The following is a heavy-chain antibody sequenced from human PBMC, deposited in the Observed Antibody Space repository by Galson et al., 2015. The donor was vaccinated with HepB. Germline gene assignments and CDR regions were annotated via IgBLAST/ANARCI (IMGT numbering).Heavy chain of an antibody. J-gene: IGHJ6*02. CDR2: IIPIFGTA. CDR1: GGTFSSYA. Sequence: SVKVSCKASGGTFSSYAISWVRQAPGQGLEWMGGIIPIFGTANYAQKFQGRVTITADKSTSTAYMELSSLRSEDTAVYYCARDPSYYYDSSGYYYYYYGMDVWGQGTTVTVSS. D-gene: IGHD3-22*01. CDR3: ARDPSYYYDSSGYYYYYYGMDV. V-gene: IGHV1-69*06.